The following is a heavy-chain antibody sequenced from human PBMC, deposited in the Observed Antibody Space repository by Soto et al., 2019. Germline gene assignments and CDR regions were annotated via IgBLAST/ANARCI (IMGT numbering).Heavy chain of an antibody. CDR2: INPDNGNT. Sequence: QVQLVQSGAEVRRPGASVKLSCKAFGYTFTNYALHWVRQAPGQRPEWMGWINPDNGNTKYSQKLQGRLPITRDTSASTAYMELDSLTSEDTAVYYCTKDRIIMIRGVLIFHYWGQGALVTVSS. CDR3: TKDRIIMIRGVLIFHY. CDR1: GYTFTNYA. J-gene: IGHJ4*02. D-gene: IGHD3-10*01. V-gene: IGHV1-3*01.